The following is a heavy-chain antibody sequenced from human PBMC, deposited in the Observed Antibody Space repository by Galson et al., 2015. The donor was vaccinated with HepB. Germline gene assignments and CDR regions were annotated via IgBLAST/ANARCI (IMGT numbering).Heavy chain of an antibody. J-gene: IGHJ4*02. D-gene: IGHD1-1*01. CDR3: VSTFHSERWKTDY. Sequence: SLRLSCAGSDSSFTTYGMHWVRQAPGNGLEWVAVISFDGRNKYYAASVKGRFTISRDNPKNTLYLQMNSLRPADTAVYYCVSTFHSERWKTDYWGQGTLVTVSS. CDR2: ISFDGRNK. V-gene: IGHV3-30*03. CDR1: DSSFTTYG.